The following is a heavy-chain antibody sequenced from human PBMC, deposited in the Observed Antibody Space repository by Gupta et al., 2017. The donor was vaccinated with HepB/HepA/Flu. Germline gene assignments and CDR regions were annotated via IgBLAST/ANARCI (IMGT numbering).Heavy chain of an antibody. D-gene: IGHD6-19*01. V-gene: IGHV1-46*01. CDR2: VNPNGGSA. J-gene: IGHJ4*02. Sequence: QVQLVQSGAEVKKSGDSVKISCQPSGYPFMNHYIHWVRQAPGQGLEWMGIVNPNGGSAVYAQKFQGRVTMTRDTSTRTVYMDRSSLRSEDRAVYYCARNGPYTSGRSTNSPFDYWGQGTLVTVSS. CDR3: ARNGPYTSGRSTNSPFDY. CDR1: GYPFMNHY.